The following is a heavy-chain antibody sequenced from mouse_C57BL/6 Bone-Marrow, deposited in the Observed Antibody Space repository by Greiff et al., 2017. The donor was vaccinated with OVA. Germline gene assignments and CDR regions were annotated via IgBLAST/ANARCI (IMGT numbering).Heavy chain of an antibody. V-gene: IGHV5-12*01. J-gene: IGHJ2*01. Sequence: EVQGVESGGGLVQPGGSLKLSCAASGFTFSDYYMYWVRQTPEKRLEWVAYISNGGGSPYYPDTVKGRFTISRDNAKNPVYLQMSRLKSEDTAMYYCARHSYYGDDYWGQGTTLTVSS. CDR2: ISNGGGSP. D-gene: IGHD2-10*01. CDR1: GFTFSDYY. CDR3: ARHSYYGDDY.